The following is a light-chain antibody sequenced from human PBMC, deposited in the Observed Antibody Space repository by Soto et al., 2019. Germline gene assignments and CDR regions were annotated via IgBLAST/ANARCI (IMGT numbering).Light chain of an antibody. CDR1: QDITNN. CDR3: QHYDHLPIT. CDR2: DAS. Sequence: DIQMTPSPSSLSASVGDRVTITCQASQDITNNLNWYQQKPGKAPRLLLHDASRLETGVPSRFSGSGSGTDFTFTISSLQPEDIATYYCQHYDHLPITFGQGTRLEIK. V-gene: IGKV1-33*01. J-gene: IGKJ5*01.